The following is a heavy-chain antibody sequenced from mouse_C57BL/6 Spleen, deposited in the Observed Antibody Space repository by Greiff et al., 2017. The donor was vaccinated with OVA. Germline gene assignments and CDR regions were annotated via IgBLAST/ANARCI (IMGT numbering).Heavy chain of an antibody. CDR3: ARITTVVADAMDY. CDR1: GFTFSDYG. CDR2: ISSGSSTI. D-gene: IGHD1-1*01. J-gene: IGHJ4*01. Sequence: EVKLMESGGGLVKPGGSLKLSCAASGFTFSDYGMHWVRQAPAQGLEWVAYISSGSSTIYYADTVKGRFTISRDNAKNTLFLQMTSLRSEDTAMYYCARITTVVADAMDYWGQGTSVTVSA. V-gene: IGHV5-17*01.